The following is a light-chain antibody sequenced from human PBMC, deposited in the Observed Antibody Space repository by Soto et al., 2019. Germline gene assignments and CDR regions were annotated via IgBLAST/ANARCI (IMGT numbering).Light chain of an antibody. Sequence: EIVLTQSPATLSLSPGERATLSCRASQSVSSYLAWYQQKPGQAPRLLIYDASNRATGIPARFSGSGSGTDFTLTISSLEPEDFAVYYCQHRSNWPRITFGQGTRLEI. J-gene: IGKJ5*01. CDR3: QHRSNWPRIT. CDR1: QSVSSY. CDR2: DAS. V-gene: IGKV3-11*01.